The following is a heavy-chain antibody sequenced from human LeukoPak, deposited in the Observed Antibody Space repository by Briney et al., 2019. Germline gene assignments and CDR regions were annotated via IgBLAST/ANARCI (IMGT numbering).Heavy chain of an antibody. D-gene: IGHD4-17*01. J-gene: IGHJ4*02. CDR1: GFTFSDYY. Sequence: GGSLRLSCVASGFTFSDYYMSWIRQAPGKGLEWVSYISHSSRTIYYADSVKGRFTISRDNAKNSLYLQMNSLRAEDSAVYYCARDRLHYGEYEKTFDYWGQGTLVTVSS. CDR3: ARDRLHYGEYEKTFDY. V-gene: IGHV3-11*04. CDR2: ISHSSRTI.